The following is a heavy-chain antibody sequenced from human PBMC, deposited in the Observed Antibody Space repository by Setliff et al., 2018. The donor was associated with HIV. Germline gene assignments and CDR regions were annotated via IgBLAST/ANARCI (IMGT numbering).Heavy chain of an antibody. Sequence: SVKVSCKASGGNFNTDGISWVRQDPGQGLEWMGGIIPCCNTSNYLQKFQGRVTIPADESTSTVYMKVRSLRSDDTAVYYCARGAEPSWGLKYFDYWGQGTLVTVSS. J-gene: IGHJ4*02. D-gene: IGHD1-26*01. CDR1: GGNFNTDG. CDR3: ARGAEPSWGLKYFDY. V-gene: IGHV1-69*13. CDR2: IIPCCNTS.